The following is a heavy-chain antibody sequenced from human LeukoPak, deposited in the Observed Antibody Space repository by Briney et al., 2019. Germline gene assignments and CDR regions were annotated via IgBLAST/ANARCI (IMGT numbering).Heavy chain of an antibody. J-gene: IGHJ3*02. D-gene: IGHD2-2*01. CDR2: ISSSGSFI. CDR3: ARDLRYCSSASCSEDGAFDI. CDR1: GFTFSSYS. Sequence: SGGSLILSCAASGFTFSSYSMNWVRQAPGEGLEWVSSISSSGSFIYYADSVKGRFTISRDNARNSLFLQMNSLRAEDTAVYYCARDLRYCSSASCSEDGAFDIWGQGTMVTVSS. V-gene: IGHV3-21*01.